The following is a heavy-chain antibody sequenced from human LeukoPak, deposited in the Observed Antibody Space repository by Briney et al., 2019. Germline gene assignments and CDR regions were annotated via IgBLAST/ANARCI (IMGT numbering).Heavy chain of an antibody. Sequence: SETLSLTCTVSGGSISSYYWSWIRQPAGKGLEWIGRIYTSGSTYYNQPLKSRVTISVDTSKNQFSLKLTSVTAADTAVYYCARQGSAGDYVFFWGQGTLVTVSS. CDR3: ARQGSAGDYVFF. J-gene: IGHJ4*02. V-gene: IGHV4-4*07. D-gene: IGHD3-16*01. CDR2: IYTSGST. CDR1: GGSISSYY.